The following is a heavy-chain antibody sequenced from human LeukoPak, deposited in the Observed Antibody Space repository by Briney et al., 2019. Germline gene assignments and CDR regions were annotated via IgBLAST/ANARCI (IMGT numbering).Heavy chain of an antibody. Sequence: KPSETLSLTCTVSGGSINNYYWSWIRQPPGKGLDWIGYFHYSGSTSYNPSLKSRVTISVDTSKNQFSLKLSSVTAADTAVYYCARYEAGGSALDSWGQGTLVTVSS. J-gene: IGHJ4*02. CDR3: ARYEAGGSALDS. D-gene: IGHD2-15*01. CDR2: FHYSGST. V-gene: IGHV4-59*01. CDR1: GGSINNYY.